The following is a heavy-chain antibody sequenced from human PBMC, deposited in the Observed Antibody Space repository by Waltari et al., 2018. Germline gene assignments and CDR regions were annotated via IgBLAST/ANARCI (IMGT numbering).Heavy chain of an antibody. V-gene: IGHV3-30*02. Sequence: QVQLVESGGGVVQPGGSLRLSCAASGFTFSSYGMHWVRQAPGKGLEWVAFIRYDGSNKYYADSVKGRFTISRDNSKNTLYPQMNSLRAEDTAVYYCAKDVIPPEWELLRGYYYYYGMDVWGQGTTVTVSS. CDR1: GFTFSSYG. J-gene: IGHJ6*02. CDR2: IRYDGSNK. CDR3: AKDVIPPEWELLRGYYYYYGMDV. D-gene: IGHD1-26*01.